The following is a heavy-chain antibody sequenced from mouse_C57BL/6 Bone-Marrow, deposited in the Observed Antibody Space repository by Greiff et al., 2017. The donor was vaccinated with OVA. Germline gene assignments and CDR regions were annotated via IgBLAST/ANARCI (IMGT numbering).Heavy chain of an antibody. CDR1: GCTFTGYT. J-gene: IGHJ2*01. CDR3: ARRGGGSAGWLHVDY. V-gene: IGHV1-62-2*01. D-gene: IGHD2-3*01. Sequence: QVQLQQPGAELVKPGASVKLSCKASGCTFTGYTIHWVKQRPGQGLEWIGWFYPGSGSTKYNEKFKDKATLTVDKSSSTVYMELSSLTSEDSAVLFCARRGGGSAGWLHVDYWGQGTTLTVSS. CDR2: FYPGSGST.